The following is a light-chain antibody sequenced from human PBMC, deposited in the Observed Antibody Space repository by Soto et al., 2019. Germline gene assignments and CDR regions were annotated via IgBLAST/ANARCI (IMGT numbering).Light chain of an antibody. CDR1: QSVSSN. CDR2: GAS. Sequence: EIVMTHSPATLSVSPWERATLSCRASQSVSSNLAWYQQKPGQAPRLLIYGASTRATGIPARFSGSGSGTEFTLTISSLQSEDFAVYYCQQYNNWPQWTFGQGTKVDIK. V-gene: IGKV3-15*01. CDR3: QQYNNWPQWT. J-gene: IGKJ1*01.